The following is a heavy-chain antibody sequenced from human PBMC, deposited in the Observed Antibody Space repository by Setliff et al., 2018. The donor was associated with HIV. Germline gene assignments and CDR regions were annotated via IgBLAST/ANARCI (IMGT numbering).Heavy chain of an antibody. V-gene: IGHV4-39*01. CDR2: IYYSGST. Sequence: KSSETLSLTCTVSGGSISSSSFYWGWIRQPPGKGLGWIGSIYYSGSTYYKPSLKSRVTISVDTSKNQFSLKLRSVTAADTAMYYCARVNQLVLAHTGVYFDYWGQGTLVTVSS. J-gene: IGHJ4*02. D-gene: IGHD6-6*01. CDR3: ARVNQLVLAHTGVYFDY. CDR1: GGSISSSSFY.